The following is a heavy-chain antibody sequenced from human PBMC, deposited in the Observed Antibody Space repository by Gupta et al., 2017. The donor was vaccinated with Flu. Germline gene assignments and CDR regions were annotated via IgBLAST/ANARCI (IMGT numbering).Heavy chain of an antibody. Sequence: EWMGWMNPNSGNTGYAQKFQGRVTMTRNTSISTAYMELSSLRSEDTAVYYCARGRHRYCSGGSCYFENWFDPWGQGTLVTVSS. CDR3: ARGRHRYCSGGSCYFENWFDP. CDR2: MNPNSGNT. J-gene: IGHJ5*02. D-gene: IGHD2-15*01. V-gene: IGHV1-8*01.